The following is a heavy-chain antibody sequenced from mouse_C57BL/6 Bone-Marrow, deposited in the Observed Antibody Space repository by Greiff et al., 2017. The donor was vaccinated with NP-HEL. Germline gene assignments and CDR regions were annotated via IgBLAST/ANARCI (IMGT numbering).Heavy chain of an antibody. J-gene: IGHJ2*01. V-gene: IGHV1-82*01. CDR1: GYAFSSSW. Sequence: QVQLQQSGPELVKPGASVKISCKASGYAFSSSWMHWVKQRPGKGLEWIGRIYPGDGDTNYNGKFKGKATLTADKSSSTAYMQLSSLTAEDSAVYFCARFICDYWGQGTTLTVSS. CDR2: IYPGDGDT. CDR3: ARFICDY. D-gene: IGHD1-1*01.